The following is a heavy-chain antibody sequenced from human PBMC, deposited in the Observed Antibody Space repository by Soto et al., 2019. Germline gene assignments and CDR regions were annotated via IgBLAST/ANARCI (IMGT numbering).Heavy chain of an antibody. CDR2: ISSSGDRT. CDR3: ARDADYPDGTGYYRAWWYYPIDV. Sequence: EVQLLESGGALVQSGGSLRLSCAASGFTFNKYAMGWVRQAPGKGLQWVSSISSSGDRTYYPDSVKGRFTISRDNSKNRLYVQMTSLRDEDTAVYYCARDADYPDGTGYYRAWWYYPIDVWGQGTTVTVSS. J-gene: IGHJ6*02. V-gene: IGHV3-23*01. D-gene: IGHD3-22*01. CDR1: GFTFNKYA.